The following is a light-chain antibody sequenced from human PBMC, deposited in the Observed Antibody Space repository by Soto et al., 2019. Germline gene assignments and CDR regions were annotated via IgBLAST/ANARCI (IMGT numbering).Light chain of an antibody. CDR2: NNN. V-gene: IGLV1-44*01. J-gene: IGLJ3*02. CDR3: ATWDDSLNAPGV. CDR1: RSNIGNNA. Sequence: QSVLTQTPSASGTPGQTVTISCSGSRSNIGNNAVSWYQQFPGTAPKLLIYNNNQRPSGVPDRFSASKSGTSASLAISGLQSEDEADYYCATWDDSLNAPGVFGGGTKLTVL.